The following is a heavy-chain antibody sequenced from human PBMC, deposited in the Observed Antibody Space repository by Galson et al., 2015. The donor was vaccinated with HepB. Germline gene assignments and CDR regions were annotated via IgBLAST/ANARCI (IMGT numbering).Heavy chain of an antibody. J-gene: IGHJ6*04. V-gene: IGHV3-33*01. CDR2: IWHDGSVK. CDR1: GFIFSDYA. CDR3: ARDPMIFGDSDYFCGVDM. Sequence: SLRLSCAASGFIFSDYAIHWVRQAPGKGLEWVAVIWHDGSVKYYAESVRGRFTISRDNSRNTVYLEMHSLRAEDTAVYFCARDPMIFGDSDYFCGVDMWGEGTTVAVSS. D-gene: IGHD3/OR15-3a*01.